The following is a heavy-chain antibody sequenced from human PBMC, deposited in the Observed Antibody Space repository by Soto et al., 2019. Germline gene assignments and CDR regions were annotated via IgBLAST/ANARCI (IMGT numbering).Heavy chain of an antibody. J-gene: IGHJ4*02. V-gene: IGHV4-31*03. CDR2: IYYSGST. CDR1: GGSISSGGYY. Sequence: PSETLSLTCTVSGGSISSGGYYWSWIRQHPGKGLEWIGYIYYSGSTHYNPSLKSRVTISVDTSKNQFSLKLSSVTAADTAVYYCARAEDYGGKSFDYWGQGTLVTVSS. CDR3: ARAEDYGGKSFDY. D-gene: IGHD4-17*01.